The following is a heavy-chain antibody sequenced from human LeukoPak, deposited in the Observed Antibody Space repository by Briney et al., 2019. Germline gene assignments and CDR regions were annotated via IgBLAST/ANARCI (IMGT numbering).Heavy chain of an antibody. CDR1: GFTFSSYG. D-gene: IGHD6-19*01. V-gene: IGHV3-30*02. J-gene: IGHJ4*02. CDR3: AKDLHSGWYFDY. Sequence: PGGSLRLSCAASGFTFSSYGMHWVRQAPGKGLEWVAFIWYDGSNKYYADSVKGRFTISRDNSKNTLYLQMNSLRAEDTAVYYCAKDLHSGWYFDYWGQGTLVTVSS. CDR2: IWYDGSNK.